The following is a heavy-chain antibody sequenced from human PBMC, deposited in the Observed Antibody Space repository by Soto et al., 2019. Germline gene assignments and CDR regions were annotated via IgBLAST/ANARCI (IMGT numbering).Heavy chain of an antibody. V-gene: IGHV4-61*01. J-gene: IGHJ5*02. CDR2: IYYSGST. D-gene: IGHD3-3*01. Sequence: SETLSLTYSVSGVSISSLSYYWSWIRQPPGKGLEWIGHIYYSGSTNYSPSLKSRVPISIDTSKRKFSLNLRSVTAADTAVYYCARVGSGIYHDFNWFDPWGQGKVVTV. CDR1: GVSISSLSYY. CDR3: ARVGSGIYHDFNWFDP.